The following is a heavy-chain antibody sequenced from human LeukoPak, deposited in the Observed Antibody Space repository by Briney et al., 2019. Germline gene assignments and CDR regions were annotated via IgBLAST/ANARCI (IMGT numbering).Heavy chain of an antibody. Sequence: GRSLRLSCAASGFTFSSYAMHWVRQAPGTGLEWVAVISYDGSNKYYADSVKGRFTNSRDNSKNTLYLQMISLRAEDTAVYYCARATTLPDYYDSSGHYYYFDYWRQGALVTVSS. V-gene: IGHV3-30*04. CDR1: GFTFSSYA. D-gene: IGHD3-22*01. J-gene: IGHJ4*02. CDR2: ISYDGSNK. CDR3: ARATTLPDYYDSSGHYYYFDY.